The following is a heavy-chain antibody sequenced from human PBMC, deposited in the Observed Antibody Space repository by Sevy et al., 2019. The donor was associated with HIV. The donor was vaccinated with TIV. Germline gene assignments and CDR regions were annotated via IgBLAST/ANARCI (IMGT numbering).Heavy chain of an antibody. J-gene: IGHJ5*02. CDR3: ALGTIFEPNYFDP. Sequence: ASVKVSYRASGNTFTAYYVHWVRQAPGQGLEWMGWIKPNSGATKYAQKFQGRVTMTRDTSFSAVYMDLSRLTSADTAVYYSALGTIFEPNYFDPCGQGTLVTVSS. CDR2: IKPNSGAT. V-gene: IGHV1-2*02. CDR1: GNTFTAYY. D-gene: IGHD3-3*01.